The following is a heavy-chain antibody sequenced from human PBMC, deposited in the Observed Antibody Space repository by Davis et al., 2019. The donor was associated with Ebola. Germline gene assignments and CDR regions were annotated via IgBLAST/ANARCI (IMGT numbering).Heavy chain of an antibody. CDR1: GFTFSTSA. V-gene: IGHV1-58*02. CDR3: AAGEGGY. CDR2: IVVVNGKT. J-gene: IGHJ4*02. D-gene: IGHD2-15*01. Sequence: SVKVSCKASGFTFSTSAIQWVRQARGQRLEWIGWIVVVNGKTEYAQKFEERVTITRDMSTSTAYMALSSLRPEDTAVYYCAAGEGGYWGQGTLVTVSS.